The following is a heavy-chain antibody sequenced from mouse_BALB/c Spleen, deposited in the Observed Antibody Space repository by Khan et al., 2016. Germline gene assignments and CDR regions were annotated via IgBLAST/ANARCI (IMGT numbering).Heavy chain of an antibody. CDR3: ARYDGNYDAMDY. V-gene: IGHV1-54*01. CDR2: INPGSGGT. J-gene: IGHJ4*01. Sequence: QVQLQQSGAELVRPGTSVKVSCKASGYAFTNYLIEWVKQRPGQGLEWIGVINPGSGGTNYNEKFKGKATLTADKYSSTAYMQLSSLTSDDSAVYFCARYDGNYDAMDYGAQGPSVTVSA. CDR1: GYAFTNYL. D-gene: IGHD2-3*01.